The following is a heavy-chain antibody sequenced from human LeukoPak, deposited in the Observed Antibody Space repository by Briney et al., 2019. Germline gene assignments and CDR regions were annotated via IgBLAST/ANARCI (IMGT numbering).Heavy chain of an antibody. V-gene: IGHV3-48*01. CDR3: ARGLSTSGDYDDAFDM. Sequence: GGSLRLSCAASGFTFSSYSMNWVRQAPGKGLEWVSYISSSSSTIYYADSVKGRFTISRDNAKNSLYLQMNSLRAEDTAVYYCARGLSTSGDYDDAFDMWGQGTMVTVSS. J-gene: IGHJ3*02. CDR1: GFTFSSYS. D-gene: IGHD4-17*01. CDR2: ISSSSSTI.